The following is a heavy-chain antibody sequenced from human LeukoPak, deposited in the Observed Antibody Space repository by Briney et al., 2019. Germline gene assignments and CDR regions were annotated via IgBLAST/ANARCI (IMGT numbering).Heavy chain of an antibody. CDR1: GGSISSYY. J-gene: IGHJ6*02. CDR2: IYHSGST. CDR3: ARSGLVVPAAMGGYYYYGMDV. D-gene: IGHD2-2*01. Sequence: PSETLSLTCTVSGGSISSYYWSWIRQPPGKGLEWIGEIYHSGSTNYNPSLKSRVTISVDKSKNQFSLKLSSVTAADTAVYYCARSGLVVPAAMGGYYYYGMDVWGQGTTVTVSS. V-gene: IGHV4-59*12.